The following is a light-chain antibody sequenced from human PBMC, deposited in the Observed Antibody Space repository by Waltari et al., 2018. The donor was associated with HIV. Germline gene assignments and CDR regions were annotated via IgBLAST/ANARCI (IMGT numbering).Light chain of an antibody. V-gene: IGLV1-47*01. J-gene: IGLJ2*01. Sequence: QSVLTQPPSASGTPGQRVTISCYGSSSNIGSNYVFWHQQLPGTAPKLLIYRNKPPPAGVPDRFSGSKSGTSAPHAISGLRSEDGAEYYCATWDASLSGPVFGGGTKLTVL. CDR2: RNK. CDR1: SSNIGSNY. CDR3: ATWDASLSGPV.